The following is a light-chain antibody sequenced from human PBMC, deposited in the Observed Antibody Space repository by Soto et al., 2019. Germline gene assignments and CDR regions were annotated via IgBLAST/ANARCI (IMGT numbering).Light chain of an antibody. CDR1: QTVNSY. J-gene: IGKJ4*01. Sequence: EIVLTQSPATLSLSPGERATLSCRASQTVNSYLAWYQQKPGQAPRLLIYDASNRATGIPARFSGSGYGTDFTLTINCLEPEDFAVYYCLQRSNWLLTFGGGTKVEI. CDR2: DAS. V-gene: IGKV3-11*01. CDR3: LQRSNWLLT.